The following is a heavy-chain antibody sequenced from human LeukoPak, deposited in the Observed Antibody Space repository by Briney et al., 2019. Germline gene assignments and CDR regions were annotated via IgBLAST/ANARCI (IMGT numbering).Heavy chain of an antibody. Sequence: GGSLRLSCAASGFTFSSYWMHWVRQAPGKGLVWVSRINSDGSSTSYADSVKGRFTISRDNAKNTLYLQMNSLRADDTAVYYCARDAGYYYDSSGYYYDGWFDPWGQGTLVTVSS. CDR2: INSDGSST. CDR3: ARDAGYYYDSSGYYYDGWFDP. J-gene: IGHJ5*02. CDR1: GFTFSSYW. D-gene: IGHD3-22*01. V-gene: IGHV3-74*01.